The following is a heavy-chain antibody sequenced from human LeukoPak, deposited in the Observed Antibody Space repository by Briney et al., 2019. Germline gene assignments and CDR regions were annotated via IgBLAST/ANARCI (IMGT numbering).Heavy chain of an antibody. CDR1: GFTVSSNY. J-gene: IGHJ3*02. D-gene: IGHD4-17*01. CDR2: IYSGGST. V-gene: IGHV3-53*01. Sequence: PGGSLRLSCAASGFTVSSNYMSWVRQAPGKGLEWVSVIYSGGSTYYADSVKGRFTISRDNSKNTLYLQMNSLRAEDTAVYYCAREGVSLATVTNDAFDIWGQGTMVTVSS. CDR3: AREGVSLATVTNDAFDI.